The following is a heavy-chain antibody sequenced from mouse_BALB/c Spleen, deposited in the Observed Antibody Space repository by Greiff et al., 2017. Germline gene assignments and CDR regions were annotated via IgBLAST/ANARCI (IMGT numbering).Heavy chain of an antibody. D-gene: IGHD2-5*01. CDR2: ISSGGGST. J-gene: IGHJ2*01. CDR1: GFAFSSYD. Sequence: DVMLVESGGGLVKPGGSLKLSCAASGFAFSSYDMSWVRQTPEKRLEWVAYISSGGGSTYYPDTVKGRFTISRDNAKNTLYLQMSSLKSEDTAMYYCARHVPIVGLTYYFDYWGQGTTLTVSS. V-gene: IGHV5-12-1*01. CDR3: ARHVPIVGLTYYFDY.